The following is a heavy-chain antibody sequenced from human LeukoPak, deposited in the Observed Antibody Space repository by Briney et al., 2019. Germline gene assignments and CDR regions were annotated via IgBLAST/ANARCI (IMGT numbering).Heavy chain of an antibody. D-gene: IGHD5-12*01. V-gene: IGHV3-48*04. Sequence: GGSLRLSCAASRFAFSTYSIDWVRQAPGKGLEWLSYISSSSSTIYYADSVKGRFTVSRDNAENLVYLQMNSLGAEDTAVYYCARVGRSGYTKGYWGQGTLVTVAS. CDR2: ISSSSSTI. J-gene: IGHJ4*02. CDR1: RFAFSTYS. CDR3: ARVGRSGYTKGY.